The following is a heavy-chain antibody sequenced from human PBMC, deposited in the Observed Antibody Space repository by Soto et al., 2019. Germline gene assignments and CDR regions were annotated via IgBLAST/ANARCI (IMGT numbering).Heavy chain of an antibody. J-gene: IGHJ5*02. CDR2: ISSSSSYI. CDR3: ARDGGDYGDYVRWFDP. D-gene: IGHD4-17*01. V-gene: IGHV3-21*01. CDR1: GFTFSSYS. Sequence: EVQLVESGGGLVKPGGSLRLSCAASGFTFSSYSMNWVRQAPGKGLEWVSSISSSSSYIYYADSVKGRFTISRDNAKNSLYLQMNSLRAEDTAVYYCARDGGDYGDYVRWFDPWGQGTLVTVSS.